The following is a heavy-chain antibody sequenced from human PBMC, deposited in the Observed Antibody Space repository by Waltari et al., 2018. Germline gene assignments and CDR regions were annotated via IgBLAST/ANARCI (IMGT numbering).Heavy chain of an antibody. D-gene: IGHD3-10*01. V-gene: IGHV1-69*05. J-gene: IGHJ6*02. CDR1: GGTLSSYD. CDR3: AIPIKRVQGVPYYYYGMDV. Sequence: QVQLVQSGAEVKKPGSSVKVSCKASGGTLSSYDISWVRQAPGQVHEWMGGIIPIFGTANYAQKFQGRVTITTDESTSTAYMELSSLRSEDTAVYYCAIPIKRVQGVPYYYYGMDVWGQGTTVTVSS. CDR2: IIPIFGTA.